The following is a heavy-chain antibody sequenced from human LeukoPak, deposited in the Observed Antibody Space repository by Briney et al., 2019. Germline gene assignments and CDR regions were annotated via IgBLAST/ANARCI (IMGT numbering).Heavy chain of an antibody. CDR1: GGSISSSSYY. CDR2: IYYSGST. Sequence: PSETLSLTCTVSGGSISSSSYYCGWIRQPPGKGLEWIGSIYYSGSTYYNPSLKSRVTISVDTSKNQFSLKLSSVTAADTAVYYCARQRLGMGQNRVDYWGQGTLVAVSS. D-gene: IGHD7-27*01. V-gene: IGHV4-39*01. J-gene: IGHJ4*02. CDR3: ARQRLGMGQNRVDY.